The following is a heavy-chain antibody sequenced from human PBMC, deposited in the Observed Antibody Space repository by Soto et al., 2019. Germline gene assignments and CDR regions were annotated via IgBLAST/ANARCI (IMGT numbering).Heavy chain of an antibody. CDR3: AKDRRGYSGYDPYYYFGMDV. Sequence: EVQLVESGGGLVQPGRSLRLSCAASGFTFDDYAMHWVRQAPGKGLEWVSGISWNSGSIGYADSVKGRFTISRDNDKNSLYLQMNSLRAEDTALYYCAKDRRGYSGYDPYYYFGMDVWGQGTTVTVSS. J-gene: IGHJ6*02. CDR1: GFTFDDYA. V-gene: IGHV3-9*01. D-gene: IGHD5-12*01. CDR2: ISWNSGSI.